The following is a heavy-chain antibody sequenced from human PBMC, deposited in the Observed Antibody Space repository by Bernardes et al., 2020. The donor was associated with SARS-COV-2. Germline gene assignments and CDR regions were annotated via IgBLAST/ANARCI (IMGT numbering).Heavy chain of an antibody. V-gene: IGHV1-8*01. D-gene: IGHD6-6*01. J-gene: IGHJ5*02. CDR1: GYTLTSYD. CDR3: ARNPPSSGWFDP. CDR2: MNPNSCNT. Sequence: ASVKVSCKASGYTLTSYDINWVRQATGQGLEWLGWMNPNSCNTGYAQKFQGRVTMTRDTSMSTAYMELNSLSSEDTAVYYCARNPPSSGWFDPWGQGTLVTVSS.